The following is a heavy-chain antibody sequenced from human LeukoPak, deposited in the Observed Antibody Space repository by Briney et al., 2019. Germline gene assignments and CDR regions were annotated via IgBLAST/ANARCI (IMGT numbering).Heavy chain of an antibody. CDR3: TREVGYSTSYYGRFDP. J-gene: IGHJ5*02. V-gene: IGHV1-2*06. CDR1: GYTFGGHY. Sequence: GASVKVSCKTSGYTFGGHYIHWVRQAPGQGLEWVGRVNVNNGETKCAQRFQGRGTMTRDTSITNVYMELASLRSDDTAVFYCTREVGYSTSYYGRFDPWGQGTLVIVSS. CDR2: VNVNNGET. D-gene: IGHD3-22*01.